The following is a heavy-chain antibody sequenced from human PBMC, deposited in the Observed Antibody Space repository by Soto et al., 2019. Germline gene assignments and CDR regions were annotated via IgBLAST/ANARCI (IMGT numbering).Heavy chain of an antibody. CDR1: GFTFSGSA. J-gene: IGHJ5*02. D-gene: IGHD3-22*01. CDR2: IRSKTNSYAT. CDR3: TRDPRNYYDSSGSANWFDP. V-gene: IGHV3-73*01. Sequence: GGSLRLSCAASGFTFSGSAMHWVRQASGKGLEWVGRIRSKTNSYATAYAASVKGRFTISRDDSKNTAYLQMNSLKIEDTAVYYCTRDPRNYYDSSGSANWFDPWGQGTLVTVSS.